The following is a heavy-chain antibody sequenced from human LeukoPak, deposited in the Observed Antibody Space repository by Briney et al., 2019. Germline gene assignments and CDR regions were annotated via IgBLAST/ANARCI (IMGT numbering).Heavy chain of an antibody. J-gene: IGHJ3*02. Sequence: GGSLRLSCAASGFTFSSYSMNWVRQAPGKGLEWVSSISSSSYIYYADSVKGRFTISRDNAKNSLYLQMNSLRAEDTAVYYCARDIGATYAFDIWGQGTMVTVSS. CDR1: GFTFSSYS. CDR2: ISSSSYI. D-gene: IGHD5-12*01. V-gene: IGHV3-21*01. CDR3: ARDIGATYAFDI.